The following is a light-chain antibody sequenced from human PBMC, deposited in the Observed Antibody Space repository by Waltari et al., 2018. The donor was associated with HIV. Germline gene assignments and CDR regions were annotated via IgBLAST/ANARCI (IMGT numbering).Light chain of an antibody. Sequence: QSVLTQPPSVSAAPGQKVTISCSGSSSNIGKNYVSWYQQLPGTAPKLLIYENDKRPSGIPDRFSGSKSGTSATLGITGLQTGDEAHYYCGTWDSGLSTGGVFGGGTKLTVL. CDR2: END. V-gene: IGLV1-51*02. CDR1: SSNIGKNY. J-gene: IGLJ3*02. CDR3: GTWDSGLSTGGV.